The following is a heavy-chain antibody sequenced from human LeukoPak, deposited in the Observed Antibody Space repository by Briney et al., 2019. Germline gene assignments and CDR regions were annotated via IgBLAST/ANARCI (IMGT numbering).Heavy chain of an antibody. Sequence: SVKVSCKASGGTFSSYAISWVRQAPGQGLGWMGGIIPIFGTANYAQKFQGRVTITADESTSTAYMELSSLRSEDTAVYYCAATRAEYFQHWGQGTLVTVSS. D-gene: IGHD2-15*01. CDR2: IIPIFGTA. CDR1: GGTFSSYA. CDR3: AATRAEYFQH. V-gene: IGHV1-69*13. J-gene: IGHJ1*01.